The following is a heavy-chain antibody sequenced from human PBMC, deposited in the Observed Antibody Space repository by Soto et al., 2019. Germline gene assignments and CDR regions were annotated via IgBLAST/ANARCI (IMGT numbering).Heavy chain of an antibody. CDR2: IRQDGSER. CDR3: ARRAGNSVNTYYFDL. V-gene: IGHV3-7*03. D-gene: IGHD4-17*01. J-gene: IGHJ4*02. CDR1: GFTFSNYW. Sequence: GSLRLSCVGSGFTFSNYWMSWVRQAPGKGLEWVSNIRQDGSERSYVDSARGRFTISRDNNKRSVYLQMDSLGPEDTAVYYCARRAGNSVNTYYFDLWGQGTLVTVSS.